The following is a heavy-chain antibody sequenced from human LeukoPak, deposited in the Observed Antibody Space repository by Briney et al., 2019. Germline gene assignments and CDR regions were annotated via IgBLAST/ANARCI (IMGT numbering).Heavy chain of an antibody. V-gene: IGHV3-53*01. J-gene: IGHJ4*02. CDR2: IYRGGST. CDR3: AKGTIVVVPAADFDY. Sequence: PGGSLRLSCATSGFTVSDNYMTWVRQAPGKGLEWVSVIYRGGSTYYADSVKGRFTISRDNSKNTLYLQMNSLRAEDTAVYYCAKGTIVVVPAADFDYWGQGTLVTVSS. CDR1: GFTVSDNY. D-gene: IGHD2-2*01.